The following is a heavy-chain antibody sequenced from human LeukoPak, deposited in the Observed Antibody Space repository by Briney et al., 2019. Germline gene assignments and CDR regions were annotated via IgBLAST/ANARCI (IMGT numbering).Heavy chain of an antibody. J-gene: IGHJ3*02. D-gene: IGHD3-3*01. V-gene: IGHV3-7*01. CDR3: ARGVKASYYDFWSTLRDAFDI. CDR1: GFTFSSYW. Sequence: PGGSLRLSCAASGFTFSSYWMSWVRQAPGKGLEWVANIKQDGSEKYYVDSVKGRFTISRDNAKNSLYLQMNSLRAEDTAVYYCARGVKASYYDFWSTLRDAFDIWGQGTMVTVSS. CDR2: IKQDGSEK.